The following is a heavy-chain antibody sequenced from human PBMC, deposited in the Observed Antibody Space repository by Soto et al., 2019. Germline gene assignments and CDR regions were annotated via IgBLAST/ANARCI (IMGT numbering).Heavy chain of an antibody. CDR2: IYYSGST. V-gene: IGHV4-59*08. CDR1: GCSISSYY. CDR3: ARRYGYSFDY. Sequence: SETLSLTCTFSGCSISSYYWSWIRQPPGKGLEWIGYIYYSGSTNYNPSLKSRVTISVDTSKNQFSLKLSSVTAADTAVYYCARRYGYSFDYWGQGTLVTV. D-gene: IGHD1-1*01. J-gene: IGHJ4*02.